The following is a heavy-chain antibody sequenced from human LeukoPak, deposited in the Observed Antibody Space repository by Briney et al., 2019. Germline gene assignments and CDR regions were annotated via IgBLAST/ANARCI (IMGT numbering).Heavy chain of an antibody. CDR2: IYYSGST. D-gene: IGHD3-10*01. J-gene: IGHJ4*02. Sequence: SETLSLTCTVSGDSINSLDLWSWVRQHPGKGLEWIGYIYYSGSTYYNPSLKSRVTISVDTSKNQFSLKLSSVTAADTAVYYCARVTRRGYYFDYWGQGTLVTVSS. CDR1: GDSINSLDL. V-gene: IGHV4-31*03. CDR3: ARVTRRGYYFDY.